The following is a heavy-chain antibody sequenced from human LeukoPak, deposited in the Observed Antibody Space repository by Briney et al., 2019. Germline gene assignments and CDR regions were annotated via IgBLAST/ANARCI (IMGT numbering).Heavy chain of an antibody. J-gene: IGHJ4*02. Sequence: PSETLSLTCSVSDDSITMYYWTWIRQPPGKGLEWIGYVDHTGSTNFNPSPNGRVSISRDTSKNLFSLRLRSVTAADTGVYYCARQRGTYYDIFVWGQGTLVTVSS. V-gene: IGHV4-59*08. CDR1: DDSITMYY. CDR3: ARQRGTYYDIFV. CDR2: VDHTGST. D-gene: IGHD3-9*01.